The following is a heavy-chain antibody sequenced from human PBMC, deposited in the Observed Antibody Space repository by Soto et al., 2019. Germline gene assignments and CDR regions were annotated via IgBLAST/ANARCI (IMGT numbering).Heavy chain of an antibody. CDR1: GGAVSNDPYY. Sequence: LSLTCPPSGGAVSNDPYYRRWNPHPPGKGLAWIADLYPSASTYPNPSLPTRVTISVARSHSDFSLKQRSLTAADMAVYYCARAPEYSSRTPTGKGTGVAFDIWGQGTMVTVSS. CDR2: LYPSAST. CDR3: ARAPEYSSRTPTGKGTGVAFDI. V-gene: IGHV4-30-2*01. D-gene: IGHD6-6*01. J-gene: IGHJ3*02.